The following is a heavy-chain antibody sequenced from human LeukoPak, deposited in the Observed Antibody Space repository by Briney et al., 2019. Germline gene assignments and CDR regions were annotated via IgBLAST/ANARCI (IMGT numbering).Heavy chain of an antibody. CDR1: EFSFSIYG. V-gene: IGHV3-33*06. Sequence: PGGSLRLSCVASEFSFSIYGMHWVRQAPGKGLEWVAVIWYDGSNRYYADSVKGRFIISRDNSKNTLYLQMNSLGAEDTAVYYCAKDPAEYGDYVGALDIWGQGTMVTVSS. CDR3: AKDPAEYGDYVGALDI. D-gene: IGHD4-17*01. J-gene: IGHJ3*02. CDR2: IWYDGSNR.